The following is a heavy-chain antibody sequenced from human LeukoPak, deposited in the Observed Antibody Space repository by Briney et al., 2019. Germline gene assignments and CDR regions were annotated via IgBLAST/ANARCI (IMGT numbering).Heavy chain of an antibody. CDR2: IYYSGST. Sequence: SETLSLTCTVSGGYISSYSWSWIRQPPGKGLEWIGYIYYSGSTNYNPSLKSRVTISVDTSKNQFSLKLSSVTAADTAVYYCAKGTVSPYGSGAPDYWGQGTLVTVSS. CDR1: GGYISSYS. D-gene: IGHD3-10*01. CDR3: AKGTVSPYGSGAPDY. V-gene: IGHV4-59*01. J-gene: IGHJ4*02.